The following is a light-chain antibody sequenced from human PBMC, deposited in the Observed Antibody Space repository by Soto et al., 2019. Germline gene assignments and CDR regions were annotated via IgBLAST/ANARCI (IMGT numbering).Light chain of an antibody. CDR2: DNN. V-gene: IGLV1-51*01. J-gene: IGLJ2*01. Sequence: QSVLTQPPSVSAAPGQTVTISCSGSSSNIGNNYVSWYQQLPGTAPKLLIYDNNKRPSGIPDRLSGSKSGTSATLGITGLQTGDEADYYCGTWDSSLSGVFGGGTKLTVL. CDR1: SSNIGNNY. CDR3: GTWDSSLSGV.